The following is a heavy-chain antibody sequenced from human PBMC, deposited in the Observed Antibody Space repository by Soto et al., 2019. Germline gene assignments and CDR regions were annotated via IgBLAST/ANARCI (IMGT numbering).Heavy chain of an antibody. CDR1: GFPFGENA. D-gene: IGHD6-19*01. CDR2: ISDSGATT. Sequence: HPGGSLRLSCAASGFPFGENAMSWVRQAPGKGLEWVSGISDSGATTYYADSVRGRFTISRDNSKNTLYLQMKPLRAEDSASYYCAKEDTSSGSLDYWGQGALVTVSS. V-gene: IGHV3-23*01. CDR3: AKEDTSSGSLDY. J-gene: IGHJ4*02.